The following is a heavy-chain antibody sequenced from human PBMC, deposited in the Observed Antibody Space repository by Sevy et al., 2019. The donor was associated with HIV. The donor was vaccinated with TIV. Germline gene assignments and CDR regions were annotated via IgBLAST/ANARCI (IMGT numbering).Heavy chain of an antibody. CDR3: AKGDEPASDYADYVPNAFDI. CDR2: ISGPGSLT. V-gene: IGHV3-23*01. Sequence: GGSLRLSCSASGFTFRTYAMTWVRQAPGKGLEWVSSISGPGSLTVYADSAKGRFTISRDNSKNTLFLQLNSLRAEDTAFYYCAKGDEPASDYADYVPNAFDIWGRGTMVTVSS. D-gene: IGHD4-17*01. CDR1: GFTFRTYA. J-gene: IGHJ3*02.